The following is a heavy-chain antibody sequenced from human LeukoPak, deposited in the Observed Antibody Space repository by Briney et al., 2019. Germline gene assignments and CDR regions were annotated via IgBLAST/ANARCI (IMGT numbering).Heavy chain of an antibody. D-gene: IGHD1-26*01. CDR2: ISRTGSYI. CDR1: GFTFSSYN. Sequence: GGSLRLSCAASGFTFSSYNMNWVRQAPGRGLEWVSSISRTGSYIYYADSVKGRFTISRDNAQNSLYLQMNSLRAEDTAVYYCAKRGWDYYYYGMDVWGQGTTVTVSS. J-gene: IGHJ6*02. V-gene: IGHV3-21*04. CDR3: AKRGWDYYYYGMDV.